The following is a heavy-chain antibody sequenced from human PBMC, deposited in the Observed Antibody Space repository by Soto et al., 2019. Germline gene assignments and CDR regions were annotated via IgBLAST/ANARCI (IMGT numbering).Heavy chain of an antibody. J-gene: IGHJ6*02. V-gene: IGHV1-2*02. CDR1: GYTFTGYY. Sequence: GASVKVSCKASGYTFTGYYMHWVRQAPGQGLEWMGWINPNSGGTNYAQKFQGRVTMTRDTSISTAYMELSRLRSDDTAVYYCGGGQYFHYDYYYYGMDVWGQGTTVTV. D-gene: IGHD4-17*01. CDR2: INPNSGGT. CDR3: GGGQYFHYDYYYYGMDV.